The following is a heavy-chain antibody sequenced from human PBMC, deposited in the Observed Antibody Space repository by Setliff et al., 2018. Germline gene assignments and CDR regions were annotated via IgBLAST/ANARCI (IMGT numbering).Heavy chain of an antibody. D-gene: IGHD1-1*01. Sequence: ASVKVSCKASGYSLTRYYMHWVRQAPGQGLEWMGIINPGGGSASYAEKFQGRVTMTRDTSTSTFYMEVNILRSDDTAVYYCARESAGDESVRHLYYTDVWGRGTTVTVSS. CDR1: GYSLTRYY. CDR3: ARESAGDESVRHLYYTDV. J-gene: IGHJ6*03. CDR2: INPGGGSA. V-gene: IGHV1-46*01.